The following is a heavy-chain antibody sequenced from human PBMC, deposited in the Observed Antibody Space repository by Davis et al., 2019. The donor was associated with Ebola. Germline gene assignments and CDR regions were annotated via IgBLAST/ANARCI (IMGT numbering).Heavy chain of an antibody. CDR3: ARDRYYDSSGYPQIY. Sequence: ASVKVSCKASGYTFTNYGITWVRQAPGQGLGWMGWINGGNTHYAQKVQGRVTMTTDTSTSTAFMELRSLTSDDTAVYYCARDRYYDSSGYPQIYWGQGTLVTVSS. D-gene: IGHD3-22*01. CDR1: GYTFTNYG. V-gene: IGHV1-18*01. J-gene: IGHJ4*02. CDR2: INGGNT.